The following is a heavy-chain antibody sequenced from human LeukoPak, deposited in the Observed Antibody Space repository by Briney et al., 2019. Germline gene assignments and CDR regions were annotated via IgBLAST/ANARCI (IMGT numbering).Heavy chain of an antibody. V-gene: IGHV3-7*04. Sequence: GGSLRLSCAASRLSISFYWMRWVRQVPGKGLEWLANINQEGTEKNYVDSVKGRFTISRDNAKNSEYLQMNRLRDEDTAVYYCARDPEGDDYDMDVWGQGTTVTVSS. CDR1: RLSISFYW. CDR2: INQEGTEK. J-gene: IGHJ6*02. D-gene: IGHD3-16*01. CDR3: ARDPEGDDYDMDV.